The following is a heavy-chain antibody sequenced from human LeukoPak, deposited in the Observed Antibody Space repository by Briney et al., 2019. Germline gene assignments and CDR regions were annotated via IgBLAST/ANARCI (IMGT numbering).Heavy chain of an antibody. V-gene: IGHV1-69*04. CDR1: GGTFSSYA. Sequence: SVTVSCKASGGTFSSYAISWVRQAPGQGLEWMGRIIPILGIANYAQKFQGRVTITADKSTSTAYMELSSLRSEDTAVYYCAREETGTAFDFDYWGQGTLVTVSS. D-gene: IGHD1-1*01. CDR2: IIPILGIA. CDR3: AREETGTAFDFDY. J-gene: IGHJ4*02.